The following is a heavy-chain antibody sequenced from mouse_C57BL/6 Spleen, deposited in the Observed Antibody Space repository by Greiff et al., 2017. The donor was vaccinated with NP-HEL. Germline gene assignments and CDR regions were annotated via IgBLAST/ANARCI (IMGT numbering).Heavy chain of an antibody. V-gene: IGHV1-63*01. J-gene: IGHJ2*01. CDR2: IYPGGGYT. D-gene: IGHD1-1*01. CDR3: ARSYYYGSEYYFDY. CDR1: GYTFTNYW. Sequence: VQLVESGAELVRPGTSVKMSCKASGYTFTNYWIGWAKQRPGHGLEWIGDIYPGGGYTNYNEKFKGKATLTADKSSSTAYMQFSSLTSEDSAIYYCARSYYYGSEYYFDYGGQGTTLTVSS.